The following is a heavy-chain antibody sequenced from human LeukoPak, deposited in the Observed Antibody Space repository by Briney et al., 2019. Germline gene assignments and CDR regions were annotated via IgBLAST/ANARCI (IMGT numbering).Heavy chain of an antibody. CDR3: VGGYGDYSHDAFDI. Sequence: GGSLRLSCAASGFTFSSYSMNWVRQAPGKGLEWVSSISSSSSYIYYADSVKGRFTISRDNAKNSLYLQMNSLRAEDTAVYYCVGGYGDYSHDAFDIWGQGTMVTVSS. J-gene: IGHJ3*02. D-gene: IGHD4-17*01. CDR1: GFTFSSYS. V-gene: IGHV3-21*01. CDR2: ISSSSSYI.